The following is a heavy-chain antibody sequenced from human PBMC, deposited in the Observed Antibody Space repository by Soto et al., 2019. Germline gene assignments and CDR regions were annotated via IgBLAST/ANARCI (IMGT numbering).Heavy chain of an antibody. D-gene: IGHD3-22*01. CDR1: GYNFNKYA. J-gene: IGHJ3*02. V-gene: IGHV3-23*01. Sequence: EVQLLESGGGLRQPGGSLRLSCVASGYNFNKYAVSWVRQAPGKGLEWVSAIGTSGDNTYYTDSVKGRFTISXXXXXXXXXXXXXSLTAEDTAVYYCARRAYYFDDTGSHAFDIWGQGTRVTVSS. CDR2: IGTSGDNT. CDR3: ARRAYYFDDTGSHAFDI.